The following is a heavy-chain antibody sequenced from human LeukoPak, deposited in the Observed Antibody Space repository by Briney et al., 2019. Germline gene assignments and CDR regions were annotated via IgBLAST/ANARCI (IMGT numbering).Heavy chain of an antibody. CDR1: GFTFTSNA. CDR2: ISGRGDST. J-gene: IGHJ4*02. V-gene: IGHV3-23*01. D-gene: IGHD4-17*01. Sequence: PGGSLRLSCAASGFTFTSNAMSWVRQAPGKGLEWVSGISGRGDSTYYADSVKGRFTISRDNSKNTLYLQMNSLRAEDTAVYYCAKQSDPDYGDFGPFDYWGQGTLVTVSS. CDR3: AKQSDPDYGDFGPFDY.